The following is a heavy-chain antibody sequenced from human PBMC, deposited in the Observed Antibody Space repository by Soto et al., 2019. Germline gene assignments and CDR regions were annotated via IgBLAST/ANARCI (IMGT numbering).Heavy chain of an antibody. Sequence: GGSLRLSCAASGFTFTRYSMNWVRQAPGKGLEWVSSISSTTNYIYYGDSVRGRFTLSRDYSRNILFLQMDSLRADDTALYYCTTWLTAHFDYWGRGTQVTVSS. CDR2: ISSTTNYI. V-gene: IGHV3-21*04. CDR3: TTWLTAHFDY. D-gene: IGHD2-21*02. CDR1: GFTFTRYS. J-gene: IGHJ4*02.